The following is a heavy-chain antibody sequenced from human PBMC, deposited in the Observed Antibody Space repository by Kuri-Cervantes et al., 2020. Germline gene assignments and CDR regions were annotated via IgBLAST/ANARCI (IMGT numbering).Heavy chain of an antibody. CDR2: TNAGNGNT. D-gene: IGHD5-18*01. Sequence: ASVKVSCRASGYTFTNYAMHWVRQAPGQRLEWMGWTNAGNGNTIYSQKFQGRVTITRDTSASTAYMELSSLRSEDTAVYYCARGTVRYGYRGFDYWGQGTLVTVSS. J-gene: IGHJ4*02. CDR1: GYTFTNYA. CDR3: ARGTVRYGYRGFDY. V-gene: IGHV1-3*01.